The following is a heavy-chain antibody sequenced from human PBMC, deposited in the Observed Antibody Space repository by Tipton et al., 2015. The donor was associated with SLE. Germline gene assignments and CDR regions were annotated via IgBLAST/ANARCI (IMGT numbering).Heavy chain of an antibody. V-gene: IGHV4-28*03. CDR1: GYSIDSNNW. CDR3: ARGGRFLEWLTY. D-gene: IGHD3-3*01. Sequence: TLSLTCAVSGYSIDSNNWWAWIRRPPGKGLEWIGYMFHNGATYFNPSLKSRVTMSVDTSKNQFSLRLTSVTAVDTAVYYCARGGRFLEWLTYWGQGTLVTVSS. CDR2: MFHNGAT. J-gene: IGHJ4*02.